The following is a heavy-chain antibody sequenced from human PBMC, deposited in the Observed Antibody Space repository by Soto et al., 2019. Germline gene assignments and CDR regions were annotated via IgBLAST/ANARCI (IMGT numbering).Heavy chain of an antibody. Sequence: SETLSLTCTVSGGSVSSGSYYWSCIRQPPGKGLEWIGYIYYSGSTNYNPSLKSRVTISVDTSKNQFSLKLSSVTAADTAVYYCESLMGSCWSNYCYYGMDVWGQGTTVTVSS. V-gene: IGHV4-61*01. J-gene: IGHJ6*02. CDR3: ESLMGSCWSNYCYYGMDV. D-gene: IGHD6-19*01. CDR1: GGSVSSGSYY. CDR2: IYYSGST.